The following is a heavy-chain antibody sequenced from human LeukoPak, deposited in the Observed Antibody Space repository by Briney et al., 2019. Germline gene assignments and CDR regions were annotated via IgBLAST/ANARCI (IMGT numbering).Heavy chain of an antibody. CDR3: ARDRPDYAYYYYYYYMDV. D-gene: IGHD4-17*01. CDR2: ISAYNGNT. V-gene: IGHV1-18*01. Sequence: GASVKVSCKASGYTFTSYGISWVRRAPGQGLEWMGWISAYNGNTNYAQKLQGRVTMTTDTSTSTAYMELRSLRSDDTAVYYCARDRPDYAYYYYYYYMDVWGKGTTVTVSS. J-gene: IGHJ6*03. CDR1: GYTFTSYG.